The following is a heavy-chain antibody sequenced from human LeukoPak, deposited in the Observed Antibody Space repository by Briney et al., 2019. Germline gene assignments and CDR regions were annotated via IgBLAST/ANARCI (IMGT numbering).Heavy chain of an antibody. Sequence: ASVKVSCKASGYTFTSYDINWVRQATGQGLEWMGWMNPNSGNTGYAQKFQGRVTMTRNTSISTAYMELSSLRSEDTAVYYCAREDVGGTHLDYWGQGTLVTVSS. J-gene: IGHJ4*02. CDR3: AREDVGGTHLDY. CDR2: MNPNSGNT. CDR1: GYTFTSYD. D-gene: IGHD1-26*01. V-gene: IGHV1-8*01.